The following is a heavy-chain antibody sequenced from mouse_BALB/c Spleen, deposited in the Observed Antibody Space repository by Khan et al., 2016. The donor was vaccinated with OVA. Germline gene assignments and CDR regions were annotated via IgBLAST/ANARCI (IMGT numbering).Heavy chain of an antibody. CDR3: ERSFHFGSSTWLAY. CDR1: GYPLTSYW. J-gene: IGHJ3*01. V-gene: IGHV1-69*02. CDR2: IDPSDSYT. D-gene: IGHD1-1*01. Sequence: QVQLQQPGAGLVKPGASVKLSCKASGYPLTSYWLHWVKQRPGQGPEWIGEIDPSDSYTNYNQKFKGRATLTVDKSSSTTYMYLSSLTSEDSAVYSCERSFHFGSSTWLAYCGQGTLVTVS.